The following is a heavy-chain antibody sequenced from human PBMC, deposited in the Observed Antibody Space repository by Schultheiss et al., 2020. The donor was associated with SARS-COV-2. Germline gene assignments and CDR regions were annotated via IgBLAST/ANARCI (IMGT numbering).Heavy chain of an antibody. V-gene: IGHV3-38-3*01. CDR1: GFTFSSYE. Sequence: GESLKISCAASGFTFSSYEMNWVRQAPGKGLEWVSYISGGSTYYADSRKGRFTISRDNSKNTLYLQMNSLRAEDTAVYYCARDGLAVAGRYYYYYYGMDVWGQGTTVTVSS. CDR3: ARDGLAVAGRYYYYYYGMDV. J-gene: IGHJ6*02. CDR2: ISGGST. D-gene: IGHD6-19*01.